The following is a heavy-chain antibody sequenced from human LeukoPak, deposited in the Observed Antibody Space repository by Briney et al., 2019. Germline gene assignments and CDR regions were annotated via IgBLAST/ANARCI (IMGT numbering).Heavy chain of an antibody. Sequence: SETLSLTCAVYGGSFSGYYWSWIRQPPGKGLEWIGEINHSGSTNYNPSLKSRVTISVDTSKNQFSLKLSSVTAADTAVYYCARGPYGGNFGAWGQGTLVTVSS. CDR2: INHSGST. V-gene: IGHV4-34*01. D-gene: IGHD4-23*01. CDR3: ARGPYGGNFGA. CDR1: GGSFSGYY. J-gene: IGHJ5*02.